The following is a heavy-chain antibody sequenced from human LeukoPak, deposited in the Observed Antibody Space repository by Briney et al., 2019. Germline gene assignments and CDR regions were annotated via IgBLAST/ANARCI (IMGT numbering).Heavy chain of an antibody. V-gene: IGHV3-30*02. CDR3: AKDGVDIVVVPAALHYYYYMDV. D-gene: IGHD2-2*02. J-gene: IGHJ6*03. CDR1: GFTFRSYC. Sequence: GGSLRLSRAASGFTFRSYCMHWVRQAPGRGLEGVAFIRYDGSNKYYADSVKGRFTISRDNSKNTLYLQMNSLRAEDTAVYYCAKDGVDIVVVPAALHYYYYMDVWGKGTTVTVSS. CDR2: IRYDGSNK.